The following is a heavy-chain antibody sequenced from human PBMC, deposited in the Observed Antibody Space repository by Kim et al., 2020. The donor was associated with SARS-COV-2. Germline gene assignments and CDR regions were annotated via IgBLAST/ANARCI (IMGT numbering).Heavy chain of an antibody. J-gene: IGHJ4*02. D-gene: IGHD1-1*01. Sequence: YHPSLRSRVTISVDTSKNQFSLKLSSVTAADTAVYYCARGITTRMDYFDYWGQGTLVTVSS. V-gene: IGHV4-59*09. CDR3: ARGITTRMDYFDY.